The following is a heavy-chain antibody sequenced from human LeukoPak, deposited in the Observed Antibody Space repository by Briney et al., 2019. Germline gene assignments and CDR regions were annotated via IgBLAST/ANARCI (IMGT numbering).Heavy chain of an antibody. D-gene: IGHD5-24*01. CDR1: GYTFTSYY. V-gene: IGHV1-46*01. J-gene: IGHJ4*02. CDR3: ARDLGTGWLQLLPGFDY. Sequence: ASVKVSCKASGYTFTSYYMHWVRQAPGQGLEWMGIINPSRGSTSYAQKFQGRVTMTRDTSTSTVYMELSSLRSEDTAAYYCARDLGTGWLQLLPGFDYWGQGTLVTVSS. CDR2: INPSRGST.